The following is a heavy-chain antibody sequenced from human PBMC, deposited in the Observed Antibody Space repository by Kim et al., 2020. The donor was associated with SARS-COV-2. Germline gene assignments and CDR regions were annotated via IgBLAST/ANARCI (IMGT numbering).Heavy chain of an antibody. CDR3: ARDVPVTTLGY. V-gene: IGHV3-66*01. Sequence: GGSLRLSCAATGVTVSNNYMSWVRQAPGKGLEWVSIMYSRGNTQYADSVRGRFTISIDNSKNTVYLEMNSLRAEDTAVYYCARDVPVTTLGYWGQGTLVTVSS. J-gene: IGHJ4*02. CDR2: MYSRGNT. CDR1: GVTVSNNY. D-gene: IGHD4-17*01.